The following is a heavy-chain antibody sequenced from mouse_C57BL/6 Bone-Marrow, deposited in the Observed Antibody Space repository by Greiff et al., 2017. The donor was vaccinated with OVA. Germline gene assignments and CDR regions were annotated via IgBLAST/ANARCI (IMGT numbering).Heavy chain of an antibody. CDR2: IDPENGDT. V-gene: IGHV14-4*01. D-gene: IGHD1-1*01. J-gene: IGHJ1*03. CDR3: TTGYYYGSSSHWYFDV. CDR1: GFNIKDDY. Sequence: VQLKESGAELVRPGASVKLSCTASGFNIKDDYMHWVKQRPEQGLEWIGWIDPENGDTEYASKFQGKATITADTSSNTAYLQLSSLTSEDTAVYYCTTGYYYGSSSHWYFDVWGTGTTVTVSS.